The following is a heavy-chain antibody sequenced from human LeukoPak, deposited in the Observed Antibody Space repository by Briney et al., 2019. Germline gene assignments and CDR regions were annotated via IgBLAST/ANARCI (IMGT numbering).Heavy chain of an antibody. Sequence: ASVKVSCKASGGTFTNYDINWVRQATGQGLEWMGWMNPNSGNTGYAQKFQGRVTMTRNTHINTAYMELSSLGSEDTAVYYCARVEYNSGYSHIYWGPGTLVTVSS. V-gene: IGHV1-8*02. CDR1: GGTFTNYD. D-gene: IGHD3-22*01. J-gene: IGHJ4*02. CDR3: ARVEYNSGYSHIY. CDR2: MNPNSGNT.